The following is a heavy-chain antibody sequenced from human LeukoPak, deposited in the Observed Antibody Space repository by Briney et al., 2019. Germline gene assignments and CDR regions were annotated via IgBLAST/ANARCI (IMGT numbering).Heavy chain of an antibody. CDR2: ISAYNGNT. V-gene: IGHV1-18*04. CDR3: ASDNRGEFDY. Sequence: ASVKVSCKASGYSLTGYHMHWVRQAPGQGLEWMGWISAYNGNTNYAQKLQGRVTMTTDTSTSTAYMELRSLRSDATAVYYCASDNRGEFDYWGQGTLVTVSS. J-gene: IGHJ4*02. CDR1: GYSLTGYH. D-gene: IGHD3-16*01.